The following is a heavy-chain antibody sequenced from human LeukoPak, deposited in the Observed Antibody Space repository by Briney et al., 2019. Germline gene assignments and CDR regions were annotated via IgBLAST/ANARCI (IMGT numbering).Heavy chain of an antibody. D-gene: IGHD1-26*01. CDR1: GFTFSSYA. V-gene: IGHV3-23*01. Sequence: GGSLRLSCAASGFTFSSYAMTWVRQAPGKGLEWVSGVSGSGGSTYYADSVKGRFTISRDNAKNTLYLQMNSLRAEDTAVYYCLTILEATIDAFDIWGQGTMVTVSS. CDR2: VSGSGGST. CDR3: LTILEATIDAFDI. J-gene: IGHJ3*02.